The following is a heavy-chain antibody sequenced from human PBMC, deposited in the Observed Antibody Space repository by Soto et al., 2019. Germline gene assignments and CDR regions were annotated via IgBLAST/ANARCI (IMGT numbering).Heavy chain of an antibody. Sequence: QVQLVQSGAEVKKPGSSVKASCKGSGDTFHRHALSWVRQAPGQGLEWMGGIIPMFGTANYAQKFQGRVTITADTSTSTAYMELSSLRFEDTAFYYCAVIGYDLDYWGQGTLVAVSS. CDR2: IIPMFGTA. D-gene: IGHD5-12*01. CDR1: GDTFHRHA. CDR3: AVIGYDLDY. J-gene: IGHJ4*02. V-gene: IGHV1-69*06.